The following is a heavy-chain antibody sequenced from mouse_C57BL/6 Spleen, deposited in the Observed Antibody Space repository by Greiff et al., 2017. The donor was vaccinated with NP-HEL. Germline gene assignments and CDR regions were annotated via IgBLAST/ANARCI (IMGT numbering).Heavy chain of an antibody. Sequence: EVQLQQSGPELVKPGASVKISCKASGYTFTDYYMNWVKQSHGKSLEWIGDINPNNGGTSYNQKFKGKATLTVDKSSSTAYMELRSLTSEDSAVYYCARGTTVVFYAMDYWGQGTSVTVSS. CDR3: ARGTTVVFYAMDY. CDR1: GYTFTDYY. V-gene: IGHV1-26*01. D-gene: IGHD1-1*01. J-gene: IGHJ4*01. CDR2: INPNNGGT.